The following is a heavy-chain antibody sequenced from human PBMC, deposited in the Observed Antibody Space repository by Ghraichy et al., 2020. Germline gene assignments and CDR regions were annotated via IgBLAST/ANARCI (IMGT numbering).Heavy chain of an antibody. V-gene: IGHV3-23*01. Sequence: GGSLRLSCAASGFTFSSYAMSWVCQAPGKGLEWVSAISGSGGSTYYADSVNGRFTISRDNSKNTLYLQMNSLRAEDTAVYDCAKLLGSPSLDYGNYSQFDYWGQGTLVTVSS. CDR2: ISGSGGST. D-gene: IGHD4-11*01. CDR3: AKLLGSPSLDYGNYSQFDY. J-gene: IGHJ4*02. CDR1: GFTFSSYA.